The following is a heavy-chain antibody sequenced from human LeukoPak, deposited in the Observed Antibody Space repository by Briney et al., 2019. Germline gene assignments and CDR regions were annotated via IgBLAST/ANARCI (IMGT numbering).Heavy chain of an antibody. CDR2: ISTDGSST. V-gene: IGHV3-74*01. CDR3: VREYSSSSGRAFDI. J-gene: IGHJ3*02. D-gene: IGHD6-6*01. Sequence: GGSLRLSCAASGFTFSSYWMHWVRQAPGKGLVWVSRISTDGSSTNSADSVKGRFTISKDNAKNTLYLQMNSLRAEDTAVYYCVREYSSSSGRAFDIWGQGTMVTVSP. CDR1: GFTFSSYW.